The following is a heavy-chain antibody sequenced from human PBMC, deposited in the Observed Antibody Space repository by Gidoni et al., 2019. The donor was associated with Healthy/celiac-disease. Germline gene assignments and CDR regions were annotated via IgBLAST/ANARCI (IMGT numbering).Heavy chain of an antibody. Sequence: EVQLLESGGGLVQPGGSLRLSCPASGFTFSRYAMSWVRQAPGKGLEWVSAISGSVGSTYYADSVKGRFTISRDNSKNTLYLQMNSLRAEDTAVYYCAKPDIVVVVAATLFDYWGQGTLVTVSS. CDR2: ISGSVGST. V-gene: IGHV3-23*01. CDR1: GFTFSRYA. CDR3: AKPDIVVVVAATLFDY. J-gene: IGHJ4*02. D-gene: IGHD2-15*01.